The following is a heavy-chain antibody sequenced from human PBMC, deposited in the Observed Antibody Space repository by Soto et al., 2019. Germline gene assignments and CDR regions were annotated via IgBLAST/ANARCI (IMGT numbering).Heavy chain of an antibody. CDR1: GGTFSSYA. CDR2: IIPIFGTA. Sequence: QVQLVQSGAEVKKPGSSVKVSCKASGGTFSSYAISWVRQAPGQGLEWMGGIIPIFGTANYAQKFQGRVTITADESTSTAYMELSSVRADDTAVYYCEGLPKGGGARTYGMDVWGQGTTFTVSS. V-gene: IGHV1-69*01. D-gene: IGHD1-26*01. CDR3: EGLPKGGGARTYGMDV. J-gene: IGHJ6*02.